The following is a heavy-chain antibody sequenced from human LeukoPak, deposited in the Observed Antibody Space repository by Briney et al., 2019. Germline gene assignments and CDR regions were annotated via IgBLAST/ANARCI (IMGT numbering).Heavy chain of an antibody. V-gene: IGHV3-30*02. CDR3: AKDRPYYFDY. CDR1: GFTSSSYG. Sequence: PGGSLRLSCAASGFTSSSYGMHWVRHAPGKGLEWVAFIRYDGSNKYYADSVKGRFTISRDNSKNTLYLQMNSLRAEDTAVNDCAKDRPYYFDYWGQGTLVTVSS. J-gene: IGHJ4*02. CDR2: IRYDGSNK.